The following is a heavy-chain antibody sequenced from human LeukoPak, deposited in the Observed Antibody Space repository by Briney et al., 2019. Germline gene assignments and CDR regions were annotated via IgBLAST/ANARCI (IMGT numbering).Heavy chain of an antibody. CDR1: GYTFTGYC. CDR3: ARVAVGAIGLFDY. CDR2: INPNSGGT. V-gene: IGHV1-2*06. D-gene: IGHD1-26*01. Sequence: ASVKVSCKASGYTFTGYCMHWVRQAPGQGLEWMGRINPNSGGTNYAQKFQGRVTMTRDMSISTAYMELSRLRSDDTAVYYCARVAVGAIGLFDYWGQGTLVTVSS. J-gene: IGHJ4*02.